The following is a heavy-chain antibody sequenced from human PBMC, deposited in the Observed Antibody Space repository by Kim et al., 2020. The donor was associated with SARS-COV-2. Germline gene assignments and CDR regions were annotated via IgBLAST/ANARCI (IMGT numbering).Heavy chain of an antibody. CDR1: GYMFTTYY. V-gene: IGHV1-46*01. J-gene: IGHJ4*02. D-gene: IGHD2-15*01. CDR2: INPSGEAT. CDR3: ATLMGSGASRLDY. Sequence: ASVKVSCKASGYMFTTYYIHWVRQAPGQGLEWMGRINPSGEATNYAQKFQGRVTMTRDTSTSTVYMELSSLISDDTAVYYCATLMGSGASRLDYWGQGTLVTVSS.